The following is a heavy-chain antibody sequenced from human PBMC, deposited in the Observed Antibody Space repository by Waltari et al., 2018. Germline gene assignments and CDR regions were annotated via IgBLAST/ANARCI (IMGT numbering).Heavy chain of an antibody. CDR3: AGGDYYYYGMDV. Sequence: EVQLLESGGGLVQPGGSLRLSCAASGLPFSSSAMSWVRQAPGKGLEWVSAISGRGGSTYYADSVKGRFTISRDNSKNTLYLQMNSLRAEDTAVYYCAGGDYYYYGMDVWGQGTTVTVSS. J-gene: IGHJ6*02. V-gene: IGHV3-23*01. CDR1: GLPFSSSA. CDR2: ISGRGGST. D-gene: IGHD1-26*01.